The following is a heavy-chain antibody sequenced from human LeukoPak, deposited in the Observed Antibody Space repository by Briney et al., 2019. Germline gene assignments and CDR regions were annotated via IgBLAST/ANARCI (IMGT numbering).Heavy chain of an antibody. CDR2: IYYSRST. V-gene: IGHV4-59*01. Sequence: SETLSLSCTVSGGSISSYYWSWVRQPPGQGLEWIGYIYYSRSTKYYPSRKSRVTISVDTSKNQFSLKLSSVNTAVTAVYYCARDGPKSDGYNWEDGYFDYWGQGTLVTVSS. CDR1: GGSISSYY. J-gene: IGHJ4*02. D-gene: IGHD5-24*01. CDR3: ARDGPKSDGYNWEDGYFDY.